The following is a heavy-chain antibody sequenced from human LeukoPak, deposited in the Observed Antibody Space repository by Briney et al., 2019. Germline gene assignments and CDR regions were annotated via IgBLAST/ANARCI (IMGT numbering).Heavy chain of an antibody. D-gene: IGHD3-16*02. V-gene: IGHV4-39*01. J-gene: IGHJ6*03. Sequence: PSETLSLTCTVSGVSISTSSYYWTWIRQPPGKGLEWIGNIYYGGNTYYNPSLKSRVTISVDTSENQFSLKLSSVTAADTAVYYCARQFRDYIWGSYRSPGYYYMDVWGRGTTVTVSS. CDR2: IYYGGNT. CDR3: ARQFRDYIWGSYRSPGYYYMDV. CDR1: GVSISTSSYY.